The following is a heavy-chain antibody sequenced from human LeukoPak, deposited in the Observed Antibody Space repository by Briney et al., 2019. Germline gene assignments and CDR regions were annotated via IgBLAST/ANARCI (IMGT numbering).Heavy chain of an antibody. CDR2: IYTSGST. CDR1: GGSISSGSYY. D-gene: IGHD3-22*01. CDR3: ARESIFYYYDSSGSLFFDY. J-gene: IGHJ4*02. Sequence: SQTLSLTRTVSGGSISSGSYYWSWIRQPAGRGLEWIGRIYTSGSTNYNPSLKSRVTISVDTSKNQFSLKLSSVTAADTAVYYCARESIFYYYDSSGSLFFDYWGQGTLVTVSS. V-gene: IGHV4-61*02.